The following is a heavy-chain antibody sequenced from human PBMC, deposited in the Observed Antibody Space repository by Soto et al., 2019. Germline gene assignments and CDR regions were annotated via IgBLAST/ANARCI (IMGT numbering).Heavy chain of an antibody. CDR3: AKVDGYCISTSCPYYYYGMDV. CDR2: ISGSGGST. CDR1: GFTFSSYA. J-gene: IGHJ6*02. Sequence: PGGSLRLSCAASGFTFSSYAMSWVRQAPGKGLEWVSAISGSGGSTYYADSVKGRFTISRDNSKNTLYLQMNSLRAEDTAVYYCAKVDGYCISTSCPYYYYGMDVWGQGTTVTVSS. V-gene: IGHV3-23*01. D-gene: IGHD2-2*01.